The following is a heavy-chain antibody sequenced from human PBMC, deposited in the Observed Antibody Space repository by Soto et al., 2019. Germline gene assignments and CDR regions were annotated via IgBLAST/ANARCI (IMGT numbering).Heavy chain of an antibody. V-gene: IGHV4-4*02. J-gene: IGHJ4*02. CDR3: ARWGDWMQQVL. D-gene: IGHD5-18*01. CDR1: GGSIRSNKW. CDR2: VYHSGST. Sequence: QVQLQESGPGLVSPSGTLSLTCGVSGGSIRSNKWWRWVRQPPGEGLEWIGEVYHSGSTNYNPSLKSRVTISVDKSKNPLSLKLNSVTAADTAVYYCARWGDWMQQVLWGQGTLVTVS.